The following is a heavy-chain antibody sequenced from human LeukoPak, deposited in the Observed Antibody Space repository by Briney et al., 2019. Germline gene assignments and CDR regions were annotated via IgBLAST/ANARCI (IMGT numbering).Heavy chain of an antibody. CDR1: GFTFNTYT. CDR3: ARVIPDYGGKGGDKYYFDY. V-gene: IGHV3-21*01. D-gene: IGHD4-23*01. Sequence: PGGSLRLSCAASGFTFNTYTMNWVRQAPGKGLEWVSSISSGTSYIYYADSVKGRFTISRDNAKNSLYLQMNSLRAEDTAVYYCARVIPDYGGKGGDKYYFDYWGQGTLVTVSS. CDR2: ISSGTSYI. J-gene: IGHJ4*02.